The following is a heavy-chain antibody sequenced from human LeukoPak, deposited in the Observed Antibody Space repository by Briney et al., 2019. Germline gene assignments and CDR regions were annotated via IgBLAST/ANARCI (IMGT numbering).Heavy chain of an antibody. V-gene: IGHV4-34*01. CDR2: INHSGST. CDR1: GGSFSGYY. Sequence: SETLSLTCAVYGGSFSGYYWSWIRQPPGKGLEWIGEINHSGSTNYNPSLKSRVTISVDTSKNQFSLKLSSVTAADTAVYYCARAREYCSGGSCYLNWFDPWGQGTLVTVSS. J-gene: IGHJ5*02. D-gene: IGHD2-15*01. CDR3: ARAREYCSGGSCYLNWFDP.